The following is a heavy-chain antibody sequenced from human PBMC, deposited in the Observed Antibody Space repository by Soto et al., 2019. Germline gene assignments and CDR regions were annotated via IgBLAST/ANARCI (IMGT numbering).Heavy chain of an antibody. J-gene: IGHJ6*03. CDR3: ARAYCSSTSCRPFYMDV. D-gene: IGHD2-2*01. CDR1: GFTFSSYS. CDR2: ISSSSSYM. V-gene: IGHV3-21*01. Sequence: PGGSLRLSCAASGFTFSSYSMNWVRQAPGKGLEWVSSISSSSSYMYFADSVKGRFTISRDNAKNSLYLQMNSLRAEDTAVYYCARAYCSSTSCRPFYMDVWGKGTTVTVSS.